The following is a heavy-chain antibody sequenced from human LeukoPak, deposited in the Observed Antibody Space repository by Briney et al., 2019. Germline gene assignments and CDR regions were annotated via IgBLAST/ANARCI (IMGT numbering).Heavy chain of an antibody. V-gene: IGHV4-4*02. CDR2: IYYSGST. J-gene: IGHJ4*02. Sequence: SGTLSLICGVSGGSISSTNWWTWIRQPPGKGLEWIGYIYYSGSTNYNPSLKSRVTISVDTSKNQFSLKLSSVTAADTAVYYCARRSWREDYFDYWGQGTLVTVSS. CDR1: GGSISSTNW. D-gene: IGHD6-13*01. CDR3: ARRSWREDYFDY.